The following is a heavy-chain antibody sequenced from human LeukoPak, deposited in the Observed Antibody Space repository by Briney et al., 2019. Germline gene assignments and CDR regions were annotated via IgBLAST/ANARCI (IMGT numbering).Heavy chain of an antibody. CDR1: GFTFSSYG. J-gene: IGHJ3*02. Sequence: PGGSLRLSCAASGFTFSSYGMHWVRQAPGKGLEWVAVISYDGSNKYYADSVKGRFTISRDNSKNTLYLQMNSLRAEDTAVYYCATPVITDAFDIWGQGTMVTVSS. CDR2: ISYDGSNK. V-gene: IGHV3-30*03. CDR3: ATPVITDAFDI. D-gene: IGHD3-16*02.